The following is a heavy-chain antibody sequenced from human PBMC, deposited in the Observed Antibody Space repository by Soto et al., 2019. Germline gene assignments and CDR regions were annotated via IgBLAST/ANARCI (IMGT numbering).Heavy chain of an antibody. CDR1: GFTFSSYW. V-gene: IGHV3-7*01. CDR3: SRDVVVGAKALNY. Sequence: EVQLVESGGGLVQPGGSLRLSCAASGFTFSSYWMTWVRQAPGKGLEWVANIKGDGSEKHYVDSVKGRFTISRDNAKNSLYLQMNSLRAEDTAVYFCSRDVVVGAKALNYWGQGTLVTVSS. J-gene: IGHJ4*02. CDR2: IKGDGSEK. D-gene: IGHD2-15*01.